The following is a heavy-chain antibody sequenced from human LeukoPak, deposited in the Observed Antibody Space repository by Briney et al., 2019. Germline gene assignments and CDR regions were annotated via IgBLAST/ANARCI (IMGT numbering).Heavy chain of an antibody. V-gene: IGHV4-59*10. J-gene: IGHJ5*02. D-gene: IGHD6-13*01. CDR2: IHPSGST. CDR1: GGSFSGYY. Sequence: SETLSLTCAVYGGSFSGYYWSWIRQPPGKGLEWIGRIHPSGSTNYNPSLKSRVTLSVDTSKNQFSLKLSSVTAADTAVYYCARDQAAGAFDPWGQGTLVTVSS. CDR3: ARDQAAGAFDP.